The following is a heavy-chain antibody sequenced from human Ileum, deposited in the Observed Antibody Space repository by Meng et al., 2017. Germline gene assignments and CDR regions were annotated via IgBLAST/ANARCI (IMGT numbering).Heavy chain of an antibody. Sequence: ASVKVSCKPFGYTFTDYYLHWVRLAPGQGPEWMGKVTPSTGLTTYAETFQGRVTMTRDMSTSTVYMELTNLRVADTAVYYCARDFGSCSGPKCDIDYWGQGTLVTVSS. J-gene: IGHJ4*02. V-gene: IGHV1-46*01. CDR1: GYTFTDYY. CDR2: VTPSTGLT. D-gene: IGHD2-15*01. CDR3: ARDFGSCSGPKCDIDY.